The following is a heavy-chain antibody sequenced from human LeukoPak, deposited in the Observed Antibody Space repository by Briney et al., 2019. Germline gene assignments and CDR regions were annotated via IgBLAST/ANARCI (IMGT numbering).Heavy chain of an antibody. Sequence: PGGSLSLSCAASGFPFISKYMSWVRRPPGKGRQWVALIYSSGDAYTPDSVKGRFTISRDDSENTLYLQMDSLRADDTAVYYCATGYYFGSGSYGYLDYWGQGTLVTVSS. CDR1: GFPFISKY. CDR2: IYSSGDA. CDR3: ATGYYFGSGSYGYLDY. J-gene: IGHJ4*02. V-gene: IGHV3-53*01. D-gene: IGHD3-10*01.